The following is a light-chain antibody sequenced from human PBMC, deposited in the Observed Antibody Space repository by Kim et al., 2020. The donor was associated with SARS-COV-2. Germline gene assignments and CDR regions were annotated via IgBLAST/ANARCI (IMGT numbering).Light chain of an antibody. CDR2: EVS. Sequence: QSALTQPPSVSGSPGQSVTISCTGTSSDVGSYNRVSWYQQPPGTAPKLMIYEVSNRPSGVPDRFSGSKSGNTASLTISGLQAEDEADYYCSSYRSSSVVFGGGTKVTVL. CDR3: SSYRSSSVV. CDR1: SSDVGSYNR. V-gene: IGLV2-18*02. J-gene: IGLJ2*01.